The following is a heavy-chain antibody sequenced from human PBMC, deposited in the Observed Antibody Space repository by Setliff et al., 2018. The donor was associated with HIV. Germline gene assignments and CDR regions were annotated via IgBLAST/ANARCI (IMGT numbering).Heavy chain of an antibody. J-gene: IGHJ2*01. D-gene: IGHD3-9*01. V-gene: IGHV5-51*01. CDR2: IYPGDSDT. CDR1: GYRFTSYW. Sequence: GESLKISCKASGYRFTSYWIAWVRQMPGKGLEWMGIIYPGDSDTRYSPSFQGQVTISVDKSISTAYLQWNNLKASDTAIYYCARALDFLTEQLNWFFPLWGRGTLVTVSS. CDR3: ARALDFLTEQLNWFFPL.